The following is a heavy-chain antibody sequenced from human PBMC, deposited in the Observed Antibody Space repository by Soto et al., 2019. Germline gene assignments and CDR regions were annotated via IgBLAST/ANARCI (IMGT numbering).Heavy chain of an antibody. CDR1: GYTFTDYF. CDR3: ARLMHYSHSGGSSHSGFDM. J-gene: IGHJ3*02. CDR2: INPYSGGA. Sequence: ASVKVSCKASGYTFTDYFINWVLQAPGQGLDWIGWINPYSGGADLSQKFQGRVTMTRDTSISTAYMEVSSLRSDDTAVFYCARLMHYSHSGGSSHSGFDMWGQGTLVTVSS. D-gene: IGHD2-21*01. V-gene: IGHV1-2*02.